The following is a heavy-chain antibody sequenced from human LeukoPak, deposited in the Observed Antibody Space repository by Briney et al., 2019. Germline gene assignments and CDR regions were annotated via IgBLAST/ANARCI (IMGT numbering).Heavy chain of an antibody. CDR2: IFQSGHT. CDR1: DYSISSGYY. V-gene: IGHV4-38-2*02. D-gene: IGHD2-15*01. Sequence: PSETLSLTCTVSDYSISSGYYWGWIRQPPGKGLEWTGSIFQSGHTYCSPSLKSRVTISVDTSNNRFSLSLSAVTAADTAIYYCARDTRTAQGFDYWGQGILVTVSS. J-gene: IGHJ4*02. CDR3: ARDTRTAQGFDY.